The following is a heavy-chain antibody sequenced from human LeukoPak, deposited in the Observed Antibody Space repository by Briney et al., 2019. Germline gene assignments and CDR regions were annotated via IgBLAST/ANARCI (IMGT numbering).Heavy chain of an antibody. CDR1: GFTFSNYA. V-gene: IGHV3-64*01. J-gene: IGHJ4*02. D-gene: IGHD3-10*01. CDR2: ISSNGGST. CDR3: ARAITMVRGVIDY. Sequence: PGGSLRLPCAASGFTFSNYAMHWVRQAPGKGLEYVSAISSNGGSTYYANSVKDRFTISRDNSKNTLYLQMGSLRAEDMAVYYCARAITMVRGVIDYWGQGTLVTVSS.